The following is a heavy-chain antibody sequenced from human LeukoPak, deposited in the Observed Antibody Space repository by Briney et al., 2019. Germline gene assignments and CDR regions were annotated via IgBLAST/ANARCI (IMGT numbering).Heavy chain of an antibody. CDR1: GFTFSDYY. V-gene: IGHV3-11*01. D-gene: IGHD2-21*02. CDR3: AGVVTAAPIDY. J-gene: IGHJ4*02. Sequence: PGGSLRLSCAASGFTFSDYYMSWIRQAPGRGLEWVSYISSSGSTIYYADSVKGRFTISRDNAKNSLYLQMNSLRAEDTAVYYCAGVVTAAPIDYWGQGTLVTVSS. CDR2: ISSSGSTI.